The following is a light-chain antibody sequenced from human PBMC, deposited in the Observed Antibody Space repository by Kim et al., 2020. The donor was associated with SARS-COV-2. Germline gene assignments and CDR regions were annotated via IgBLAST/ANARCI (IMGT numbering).Light chain of an antibody. J-gene: IGKJ1*01. CDR1: QSISSW. Sequence: DIQMTQSPSTLSASVGDRVTITCRASQSISSWLAWYQQKPGKAPKLLIYDASSLESGVPSRFSGSGSGTEFTLTISNLQPDDFATYYCQQYNSYSWTFGQVTKVDI. V-gene: IGKV1-5*01. CDR2: DAS. CDR3: QQYNSYSWT.